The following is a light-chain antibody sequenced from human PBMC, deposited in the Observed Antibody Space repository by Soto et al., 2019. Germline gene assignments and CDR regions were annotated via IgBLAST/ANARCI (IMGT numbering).Light chain of an antibody. CDR1: SSNVGGYND. Sequence: QSALTQPASVSGSPGQSITISCTGTSSNVGGYNDVSWYQQHPGKAPKLIIYDVSSRPSGVSDRFSGSKSGNTASLTICGLQAEDEADYYCGAYTSSSFLGLFGGGTKLTVL. V-gene: IGLV2-14*01. J-gene: IGLJ2*01. CDR3: GAYTSSSFLGL. CDR2: DVS.